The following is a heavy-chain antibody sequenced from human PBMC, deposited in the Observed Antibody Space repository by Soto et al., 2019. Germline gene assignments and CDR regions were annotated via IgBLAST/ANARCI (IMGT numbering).Heavy chain of an antibody. CDR1: GYTFTNYG. V-gene: IGHV1-18*01. J-gene: IGHJ1*01. D-gene: IGHD6-13*01. CDR3: ARGGSSWSAEYYQH. Sequence: QVQLVQSGTEVKKPGASVKVSCKASGYTFTNYGITWVRQAPGQGPEWMGWISGYNGKTNYAPKVQGRVTMTTDTSTSTAYMDLRSLRSDDTAVYYCARGGSSWSAEYYQHWGQGTLVIVSS. CDR2: ISGYNGKT.